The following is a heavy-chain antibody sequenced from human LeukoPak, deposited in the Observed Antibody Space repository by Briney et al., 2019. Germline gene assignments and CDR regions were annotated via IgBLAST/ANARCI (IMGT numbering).Heavy chain of an antibody. V-gene: IGHV5-51*01. CDR3: ARHISSGIYYYYYYMDV. CDR2: IYPGDSDT. J-gene: IGHJ6*03. D-gene: IGHD1-26*01. CDR1: GYSFTSYW. Sequence: GESLKISCKGSGYSFTSYWIGWVRQMPGKGLEWMGIIYPGDSDTRYSPSFQGQVTISADKSISTAYLQWSSLKASDTAMYYCARHISSGIYYYYYYMDVWGKGTTVTVSS.